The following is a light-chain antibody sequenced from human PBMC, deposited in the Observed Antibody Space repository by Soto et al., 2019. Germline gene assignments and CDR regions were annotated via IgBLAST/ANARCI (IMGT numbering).Light chain of an antibody. CDR3: QQSFSPLLT. CDR1: QTLNNY. J-gene: IGKJ4*01. CDR2: AAS. V-gene: IGKV1-39*01. Sequence: DIQMTQSPSSVSASVGDRVTITCRASQTLNNYLTWFQQKPGKAPKVLIYAASTLQSGVPYRFSGSGSGAEFTLTISSLQPEDFATYYCQQSFSPLLTFGGGTKVDIK.